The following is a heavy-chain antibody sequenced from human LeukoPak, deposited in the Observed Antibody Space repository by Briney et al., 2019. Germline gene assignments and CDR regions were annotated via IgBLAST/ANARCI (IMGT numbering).Heavy chain of an antibody. Sequence: GGSLRLSCAASGFTFSSYAMSWVRQAPGKGLGWVSAISGSGGSTYYADSVKGRFTISRDNSKNTLYLQMNSLRAEDTAVYYCALKKQQLGVYWGQGTLVTVSS. CDR2: ISGSGGST. J-gene: IGHJ4*02. D-gene: IGHD6-6*01. V-gene: IGHV3-23*01. CDR3: ALKKQQLGVY. CDR1: GFTFSSYA.